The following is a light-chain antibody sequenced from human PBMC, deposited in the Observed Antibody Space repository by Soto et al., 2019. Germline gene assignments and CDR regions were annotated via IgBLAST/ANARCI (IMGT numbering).Light chain of an antibody. CDR1: QTVTRN. J-gene: IGKJ1*01. CDR3: QQYNNWPPAT. Sequence: EIVMTQSPASLSVAAGERATLSCRASQTVTRNLAWYQQKPGQAPRLLIYGASTRATGIPARFSGSGSGTEFTLTISSLQSADSAVYYCQQYNNWPPATFGQGTKVEIK. V-gene: IGKV3-15*01. CDR2: GAS.